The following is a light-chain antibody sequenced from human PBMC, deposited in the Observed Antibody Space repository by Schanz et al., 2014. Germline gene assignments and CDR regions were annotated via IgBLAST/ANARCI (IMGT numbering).Light chain of an antibody. V-gene: IGLV2-14*02. CDR1: SSDVGSHNL. Sequence: QSALTQPASVSGSPGQSITISCTGTSSDVGSHNLVSWYQQYPGRAPKLMIYEDSTRPSGVSNRFSGSKSGNTASLTISGLQAEDEADYYCSSYTSSSTLGYVVFGGGTKLTVL. CDR2: EDS. CDR3: SSYTSSSTLGYVV. J-gene: IGLJ2*01.